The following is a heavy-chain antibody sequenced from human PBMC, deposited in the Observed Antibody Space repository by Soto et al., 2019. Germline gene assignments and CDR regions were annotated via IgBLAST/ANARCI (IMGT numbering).Heavy chain of an antibody. D-gene: IGHD4-17*01. J-gene: IGHJ5*02. CDR2: IHGSGST. CDR3: ERDLQSATRNTAGFLAYHSFDP. CDR1: GDSVSDNF. Sequence: SETLSLTCTVSGDSVSDNFWTWIRQPAGKGLEWIGRIHGSGSTSYNPSLKTRLTMSVDTSNNQISLSLRSVTDADTAVYYCERDLQSATRNTAGFLAYHSFDPWGHGNLVTVSS. V-gene: IGHV4-4*07.